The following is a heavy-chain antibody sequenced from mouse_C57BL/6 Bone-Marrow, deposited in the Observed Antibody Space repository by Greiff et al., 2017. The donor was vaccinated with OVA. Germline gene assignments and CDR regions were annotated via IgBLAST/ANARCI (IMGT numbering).Heavy chain of an antibody. J-gene: IGHJ2*02. D-gene: IGHD1-1*01. Sequence: QVQLKQPGAELVRPGTSVKVSCKASGYTFTNYWMHWVKQRPGQGLEWIGVIAPSDSYINYNQKFKGRATLTVDTSSSTAYMHLSSLTSEDSAVYYCAHYGSRLYLHYWGQGTSLTVSS. CDR2: IAPSDSYI. CDR3: AHYGSRLYLHY. V-gene: IGHV1-59*01. CDR1: GYTFTNYW.